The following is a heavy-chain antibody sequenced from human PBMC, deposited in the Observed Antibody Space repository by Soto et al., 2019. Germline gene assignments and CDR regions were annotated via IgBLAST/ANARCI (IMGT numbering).Heavy chain of an antibody. CDR3: TRSSNSGSYYYTDV. V-gene: IGHV3-72*01. J-gene: IGHJ6*03. D-gene: IGHD6-19*01. CDR2: SRPKYNRYTT. Sequence: EVQLVESGGDLVQPGGSLRLSCRASGFIFSDYHMDWVRQAPGKGLEWIGRSRPKYNRYTTEYAAPVKGRFTISREESESSVSLKMNSLQTEDTDVYYCTRSSNSGSYYYTDVWGKGTAVTVSS. CDR1: GFIFSDYH.